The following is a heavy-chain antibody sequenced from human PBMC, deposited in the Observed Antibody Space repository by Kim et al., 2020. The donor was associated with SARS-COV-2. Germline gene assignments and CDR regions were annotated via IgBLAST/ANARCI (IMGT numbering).Heavy chain of an antibody. CDR2: IYHSGST. CDR1: GYSISSGYY. Sequence: SETLSLTCTVSGYSISSGYYWGWIRQPPGKGLEWIGSIYHSGSTYYNPSLKSRVTISVDTSKNQFSLKLSSVTAADTAVYYCAREGRDCSGGSCYSSLDYWGQGTLVTVSS. V-gene: IGHV4-38-2*02. D-gene: IGHD2-15*01. CDR3: AREGRDCSGGSCYSSLDY. J-gene: IGHJ4*02.